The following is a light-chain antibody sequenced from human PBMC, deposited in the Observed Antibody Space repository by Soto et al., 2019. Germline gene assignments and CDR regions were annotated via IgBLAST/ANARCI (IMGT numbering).Light chain of an antibody. J-gene: IGLJ1*01. Sequence: QSVLTQPPSASGSPGQSVTISCTGTSSDVGGYNYVSWYQQHPGKAPKLMFYEVSKWPSGVPDRFSGSKSGNTASLTVSGLQAEDDADYYCSSYAGSNNLYVFGTGTESPS. CDR3: SSYAGSNNLYV. CDR1: SSDVGGYNY. CDR2: EVS. V-gene: IGLV2-8*01.